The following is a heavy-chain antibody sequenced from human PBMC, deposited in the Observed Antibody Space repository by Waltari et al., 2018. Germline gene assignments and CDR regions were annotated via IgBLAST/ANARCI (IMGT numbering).Heavy chain of an antibody. CDR3: ARVGDYHGSGRFGLDV. CDR2: INRDGTA. V-gene: IGHV4-34*01. D-gene: IGHD3-10*01. CDR1: GGSFSGYF. Sequence: QAQLHQWGAGLLKPSETMSLTCAVSGGSFSGYFWCWIRQSQGKGLEWVGEINRDGTANDNPSLKSRVGMSVDTIKGQFSLSLSSVTAAVAAVDYCARVGDYHGSGRFGLDVWGRGTRVTVSS. J-gene: IGHJ6*02.